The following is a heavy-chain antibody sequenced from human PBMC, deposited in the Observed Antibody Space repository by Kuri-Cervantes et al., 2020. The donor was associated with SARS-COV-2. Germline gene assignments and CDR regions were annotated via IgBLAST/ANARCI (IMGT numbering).Heavy chain of an antibody. CDR2: IYYSGST. J-gene: IGHJ6*02. CDR3: AGSSGWYTYYYYGMDA. D-gene: IGHD6-19*01. V-gene: IGHV4-59*01. Sequence: GSLRLSCTVSGGSISSYYRSWIRQPPGRGLEWIGYIYYSGSTNYNPSLKSRVTISVDTSKNQFSLKLSSVTAADTAVYYCAGSSGWYTYYYYGMDAWGQGTTVTVSS. CDR1: GGSISSYY.